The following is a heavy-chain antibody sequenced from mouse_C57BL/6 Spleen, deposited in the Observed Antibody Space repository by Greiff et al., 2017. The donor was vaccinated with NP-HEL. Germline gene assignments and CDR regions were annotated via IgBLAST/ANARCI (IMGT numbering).Heavy chain of an antibody. CDR1: GYTFTSYD. Sequence: QVQLQQSGPELVKPGASVKLSCKASGYTFTSYDINWVKQRPGQGLEWIGWIYPRDGSTKYNEKFKGKATLTVATSSSTAYMELHSLTSEDSAVYFCAGYYYGSSLDYWYFDVWGTGTTVTVSS. J-gene: IGHJ1*03. CDR3: AGYYYGSSLDYWYFDV. V-gene: IGHV1-85*01. D-gene: IGHD1-1*01. CDR2: IYPRDGST.